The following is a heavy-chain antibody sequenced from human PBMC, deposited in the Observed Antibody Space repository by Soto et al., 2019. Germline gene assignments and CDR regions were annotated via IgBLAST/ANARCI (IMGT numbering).Heavy chain of an antibody. J-gene: IGHJ5*01. CDR1: GFSLTNSGVG. CDR3: APRVSYAAGEGGCFDS. Sequence: QITLKESGPTLVEPTQTLTLTCSFSGFSLTNSGVGVGWFRQAPGKALECLGIIYWDNDRRYNPSLKTRLTTRKDTPKNKVALPMTYMDPGNTGTYYCAPRVSYAAGEGGCFDSWGRGTRVTFS. V-gene: IGHV2-5*02. D-gene: IGHD3-10*01. CDR2: IYWDNDR.